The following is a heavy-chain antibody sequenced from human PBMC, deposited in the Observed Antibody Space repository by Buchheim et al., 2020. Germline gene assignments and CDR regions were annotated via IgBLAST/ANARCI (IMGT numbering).Heavy chain of an antibody. CDR1: GYTFTNYL. CDR2: INPSDGYT. J-gene: IGHJ6*02. Sequence: QVQLVQSGAEVKKPGASVKVSCKASGYTFTNYLIHWVRQAPGHGLEWMEMINPSDGYTYLAQKFQGRVTVTSDTSTSTVYMELSSLRSEDTAVYYCARAYCSGGTCPYYYYFGMDVWGQGTT. D-gene: IGHD2-15*01. CDR3: ARAYCSGGTCPYYYYFGMDV. V-gene: IGHV1-46*01.